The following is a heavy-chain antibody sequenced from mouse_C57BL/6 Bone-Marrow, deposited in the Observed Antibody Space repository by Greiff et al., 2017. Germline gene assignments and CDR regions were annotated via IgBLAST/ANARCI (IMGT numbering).Heavy chain of an antibody. CDR1: GYTFTSHW. J-gene: IGHJ2*01. V-gene: IGHV1-72*01. D-gene: IGHD3-2*02. Sequence: VQLQQPGAELVKPGASVKLSCKASGYTFTSHWLHWVKQRPGRGLEWIGRIDPNSGGTKYNEKFKSKATLTVDKPSSTAYMRLSSLTSEDSAVYYCARSGLLDYWGQGTTLTVSS. CDR2: IDPNSGGT. CDR3: ARSGLLDY.